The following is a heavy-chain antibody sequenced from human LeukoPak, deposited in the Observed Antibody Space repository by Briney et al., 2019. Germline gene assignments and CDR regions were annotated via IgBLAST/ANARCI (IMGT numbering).Heavy chain of an antibody. CDR2: ISSSGSTI. D-gene: IGHD3-10*02. CDR1: GFTFSSYD. J-gene: IGHJ6*04. CDR3: AELGITMFGGV. V-gene: IGHV3-48*03. Sequence: GGSLRLSCAASGFTFSSYDMNWVRQAPGKGLAWDSSISSSGSTIYSADSVKGRFTISRDNAKNSLHLPMNSLRAEDTAVDYCAELGITMFGGVWGKGTSVTISS.